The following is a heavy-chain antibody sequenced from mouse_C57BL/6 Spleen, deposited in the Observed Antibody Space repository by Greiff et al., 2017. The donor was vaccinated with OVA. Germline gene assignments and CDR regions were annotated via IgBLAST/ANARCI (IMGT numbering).Heavy chain of an antibody. CDR1: GYTFTSYG. V-gene: IGHV1-81*01. J-gene: IGHJ1*03. CDR3: AREGHYGSSSWYFDV. CDR2: IYPRSGNT. D-gene: IGHD1-1*01. Sequence: QVQLQQSGAELARPGASVKLSCKASGYTFTSYGISWVKQSTGQGLEWIGEIYPRSGNTYYNEKFKGKATLTADKSSSTAYMELRSLTSEDSAVYFCAREGHYGSSSWYFDVWGTGTTVTVSS.